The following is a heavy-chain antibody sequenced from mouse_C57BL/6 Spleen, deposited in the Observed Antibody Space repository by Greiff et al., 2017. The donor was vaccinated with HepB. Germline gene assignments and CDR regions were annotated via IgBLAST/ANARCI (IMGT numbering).Heavy chain of an antibody. CDR1: GYTFTSYW. D-gene: IGHD4-1*01. Sequence: QVQLQQPGAELVMPGASVKLSCKASGYTFTSYWMHWVKQRPGQGLEWIGEIDPSDSYTNYNQKFKGKSTLTVDKSSSTAYMQLSSLTSEDSAVYYCARSDWDGVYYFDYWGQGTTLTFSS. CDR3: ARSDWDGVYYFDY. CDR2: IDPSDSYT. J-gene: IGHJ2*01. V-gene: IGHV1-69*01.